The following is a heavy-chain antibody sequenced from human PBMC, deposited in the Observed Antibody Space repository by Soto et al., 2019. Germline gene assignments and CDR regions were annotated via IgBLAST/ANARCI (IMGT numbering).Heavy chain of an antibody. CDR1: GFTFSNAW. Sequence: EVQLVESGGGLVKPGGSLRLSCAASGFTFSNAWMNWVRQAPGTGLEWVGRIKSKTDGGTTDYAAPVKGRFTISRDDSKNPPYLQMNSLKTEDTAVYYCTTGGPGEATPAYYYCGMDAWGQGTTVTVSS. V-gene: IGHV3-15*07. D-gene: IGHD2-15*01. CDR3: TTGGPGEATPAYYYCGMDA. CDR2: IKSKTDGGTT. J-gene: IGHJ6*02.